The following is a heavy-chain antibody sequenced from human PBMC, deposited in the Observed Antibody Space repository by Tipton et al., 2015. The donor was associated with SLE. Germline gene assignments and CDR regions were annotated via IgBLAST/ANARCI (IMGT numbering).Heavy chain of an antibody. CDR2: IRSKAYGGTT. CDR1: GFTFGDYA. D-gene: IGHD6-19*01. V-gene: IGHV3-49*04. CDR3: AKAMSKARQVAGPPFDY. Sequence: SLRLSCTASGFTFGDYATSWVRQAPGKGLEWVGFIRSKAYGGTTEYAASVKGRFTISRDDSKSIAYLQMNSLKTEDTAVYYCAKAMSKARQVAGPPFDYWGQGTLVTVSS. J-gene: IGHJ4*02.